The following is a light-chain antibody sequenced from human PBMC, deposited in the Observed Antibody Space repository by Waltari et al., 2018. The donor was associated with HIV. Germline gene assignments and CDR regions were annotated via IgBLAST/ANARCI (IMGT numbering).Light chain of an antibody. CDR3: QQYVSSPWT. CDR1: QSLSNSY. V-gene: IGKV3-20*01. J-gene: IGKJ1*01. CDR2: DAS. Sequence: EVVLTQSPGTLSLFPGERATLSCRASQSLSNSYLAWYQQKPGQAPRLLIYDASSRATGIPDKFSGSGSGTDFTLTISKLEPEDFAVYYCQQYVSSPWTFGQGTKVEIK.